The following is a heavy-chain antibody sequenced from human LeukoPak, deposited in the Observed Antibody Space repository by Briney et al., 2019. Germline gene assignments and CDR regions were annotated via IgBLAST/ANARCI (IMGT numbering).Heavy chain of an antibody. J-gene: IGHJ4*02. CDR1: GGSFSGYY. CDR3: ASATRDGYSSSWSFFDY. V-gene: IGHV4-34*01. D-gene: IGHD6-13*01. Sequence: SETLSLTCAVYGGSFSGYYWSWIRQPPGKGLEWIGEINHSGSTNYNPSLKSRVTISVDTSKNQFSLKLSSVTAADTAVYYCASATRDGYSSSWSFFDYWGQGTLVTVSS. CDR2: INHSGST.